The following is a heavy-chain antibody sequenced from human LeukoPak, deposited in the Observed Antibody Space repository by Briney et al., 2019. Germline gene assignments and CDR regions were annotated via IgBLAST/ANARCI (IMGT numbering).Heavy chain of an antibody. V-gene: IGHV3-23*01. CDR3: AKDQYSSSWFDY. Sequence: GGSLRLSCAASGFTFSSYAMSWVREAPGKGLEWGSAISSSGGSTYYADSVKGRFTISRDNSKNTLYLQMNSLRAEDTAVYYCAKDQYSSSWFDYWGQGTLVTVSS. CDR2: ISSSGGST. D-gene: IGHD6-13*01. J-gene: IGHJ4*02. CDR1: GFTFSSYA.